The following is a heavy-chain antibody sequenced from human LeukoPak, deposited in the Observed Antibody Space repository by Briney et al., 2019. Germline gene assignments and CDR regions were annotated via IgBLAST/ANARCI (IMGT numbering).Heavy chain of an antibody. V-gene: IGHV3-13*01. Sequence: GGSLRLSCAASGFTFNDYDMHWVRQVTGKGLEWVSSLHTAGDAHYSVSVRGRFIISRDRSKTSFYLQMNSLRAEDSAMYYCSRGGQRAGYAFDIWGQGTVDTVSS. CDR3: SRGGQRAGYAFDI. CDR1: GFTFNDYD. CDR2: LHTAGDA. J-gene: IGHJ3*02.